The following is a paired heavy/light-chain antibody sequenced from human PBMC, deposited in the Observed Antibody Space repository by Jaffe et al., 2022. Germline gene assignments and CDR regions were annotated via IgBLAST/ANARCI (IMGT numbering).Light chain of an antibody. Sequence: DIQMTQSPSSLSASVGDRVTITCRASQSISGYLNWYQHKPGKAPKVLIHAASSLQGGVPSRFSGSGSGTDFTLTISSLQPEDFATYYCQQTYSTPYTFGQGTKLEIK. V-gene: IGKV1-39*01. CDR2: AAS. CDR3: QQTYSTPYT. J-gene: IGKJ2*01. CDR1: QSISGY.
Heavy chain of an antibody. CDR1: GFTFSNYA. CDR3: ACCSGAYCNRGWIDP. D-gene: IGHD2-15*01. V-gene: IGHV3-23*01. J-gene: IGHJ5*02. CDR2: ISGSAGGS. Sequence: EVQLLESGGGLVQPGGSLRLSCAASGFTFSNYAMNWVRQAPGKGLEWVSGISGSAGGSSYAESVKGRFTISRDNSNNTLYLQMNSLRVEDTALYYCACCSGAYCNRGWIDPWGQGTLVTVSS.